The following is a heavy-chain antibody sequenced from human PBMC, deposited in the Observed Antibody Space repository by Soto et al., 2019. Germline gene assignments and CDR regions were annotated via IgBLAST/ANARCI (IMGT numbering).Heavy chain of an antibody. Sequence: GASVKVSCKASGYTFTSYAMHWVRQAPGQRLEWMGWINAGNGNTKYSQKFQGRVTITRDTSASTAYMELSSLSSEDTAVYYCAREMEYYDILTGYDNWFDPWGQGTLVTVSS. CDR1: GYTFTSYA. V-gene: IGHV1-3*01. D-gene: IGHD3-9*01. J-gene: IGHJ5*02. CDR3: AREMEYYDILTGYDNWFDP. CDR2: INAGNGNT.